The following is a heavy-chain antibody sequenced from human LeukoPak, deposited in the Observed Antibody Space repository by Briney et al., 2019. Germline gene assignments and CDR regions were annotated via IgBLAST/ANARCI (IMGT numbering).Heavy chain of an antibody. D-gene: IGHD6-13*01. CDR2: ISDYNGNT. CDR3: ARDQSVRLLQTSSTYFKHVFAI. V-gene: IGHV1-18*01. CDR1: GYTFTSYG. Sequence: ASVKASCKASGYTFTSYGISWVRQAPGQGLEWMGWISDYNGNTNYAQKLQGRVTMTTDTSTSTAYMELRSLRFDDTAVYYCARDQSVRLLQTSSTYFKHVFAIWGQGSMVTVSS. J-gene: IGHJ3*02.